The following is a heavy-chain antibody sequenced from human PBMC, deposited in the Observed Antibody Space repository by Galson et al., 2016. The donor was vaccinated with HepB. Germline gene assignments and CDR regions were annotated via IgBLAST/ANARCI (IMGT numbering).Heavy chain of an antibody. CDR1: GFTFSSYA. CDR2: ITISGDYR. CDR3: AKDLIAVAGTYFDS. Sequence: SLRLSCAASGFTFSSYAMSWVRQAPGKGLEWVSAITISGDYRYYADSVKGRFTISRDHSKNTLYLQMTSLRAEDTAVYYCAKDLIAVAGTYFDSWGQGTLVTVSS. D-gene: IGHD6-19*01. V-gene: IGHV3-23*01. J-gene: IGHJ4*02.